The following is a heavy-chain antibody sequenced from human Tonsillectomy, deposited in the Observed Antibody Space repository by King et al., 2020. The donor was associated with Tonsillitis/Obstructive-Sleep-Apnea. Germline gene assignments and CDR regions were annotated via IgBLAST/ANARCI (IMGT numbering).Heavy chain of an antibody. D-gene: IGHD3-22*01. CDR1: GYTFTTYG. J-gene: IGHJ4*02. V-gene: IGHV1-18*01. CDR2: ISAYNGDT. Sequence: QLVQSGAEVKKPGASVKVSCKASGYTFTTYGISWVRQAPGQGLEWMGWISAYNGDTNHAQKLQGRVTMTTDTSTSTAYMEVRSLRSDDTAVYYCARDSMSHYYDSSGYYTFDYWGQGTLVTVPS. CDR3: ARDSMSHYYDSSGYYTFDY.